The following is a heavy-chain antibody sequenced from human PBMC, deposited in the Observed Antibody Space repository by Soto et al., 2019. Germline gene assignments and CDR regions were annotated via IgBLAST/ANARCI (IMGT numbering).Heavy chain of an antibody. D-gene: IGHD2-21*02. Sequence: QVQLVESGGGVVQPGRSLRLSCAASGFTFSSYAMHWVRQAPGKGLEWVAVISYDGSNKYYADSVKGRFTISRDNSKNQLYLRMNSLRAEDTAVYYCARRGGVVVTRGGYFDLWGRGTLVTVSS. V-gene: IGHV3-30-3*01. CDR3: ARRGGVVVTRGGYFDL. CDR1: GFTFSSYA. J-gene: IGHJ2*01. CDR2: ISYDGSNK.